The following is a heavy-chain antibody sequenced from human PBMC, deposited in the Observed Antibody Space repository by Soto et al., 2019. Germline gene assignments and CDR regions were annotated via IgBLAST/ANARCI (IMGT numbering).Heavy chain of an antibody. Sequence: GESLKISCRGSGYDFNTNWFGWVRQLPGKGLEWVGIMYPGDSDTRYNPSLQGHVTLSADVTVSAAFLQWRSLKTSDTGMYFCARLPRDCNKTSCYYADHWGHGTQVTVSS. J-gene: IGHJ4*01. CDR2: MYPGDSDT. CDR3: ARLPRDCNKTSCYYADH. CDR1: GYDFNTNW. D-gene: IGHD2-2*01. V-gene: IGHV5-51*01.